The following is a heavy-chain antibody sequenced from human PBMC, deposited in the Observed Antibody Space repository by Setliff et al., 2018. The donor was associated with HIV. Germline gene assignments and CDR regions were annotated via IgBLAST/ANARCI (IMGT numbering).Heavy chain of an antibody. V-gene: IGHV4-38-2*01. Sequence: SETLSLTCAVSDYSISSGYYWGWIRQPPGKGLEWIGGIYHSGSTYYNPSFKSRVTISVDTSKNHFSLKLSSVTAADTAVYYCARLNNGAHYFHFDYWGQGTLVTVSS. CDR1: DYSISSGYY. CDR3: ARLNNGAHYFHFDY. J-gene: IGHJ4*02. D-gene: IGHD1-20*01. CDR2: IYHSGST.